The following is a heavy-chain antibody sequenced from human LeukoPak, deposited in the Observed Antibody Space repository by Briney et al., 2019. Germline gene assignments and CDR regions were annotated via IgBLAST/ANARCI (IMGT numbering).Heavy chain of an antibody. V-gene: IGHV3-7*01. CDR2: IKQDGSEK. J-gene: IGHJ4*02. CDR3: ARALDSSSSRYQAFEY. D-gene: IGHD2-2*01. Sequence: QTGGSLRLSCAASGFTFSDYWMSWVRQAPGKGLEWVANIKQDGSEKYYVDSVKGRFTISRDNAKNSLYLQMNSLRAEDTAVYYCARALDSSSSRYQAFEYWGQGTLVTVSS. CDR1: GFTFSDYW.